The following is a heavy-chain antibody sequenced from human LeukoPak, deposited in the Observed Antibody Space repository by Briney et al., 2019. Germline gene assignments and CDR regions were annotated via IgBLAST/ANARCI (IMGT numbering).Heavy chain of an antibody. V-gene: IGHV3-48*01. J-gene: IGHJ4*02. Sequence: GGSLRVSCAASGFTFSSYSMNWVRQAPGKGGEGVSYISSTTSTIYYATSVKGRLTVSRDNAGHPLYLQMNSLRAEDTAVYYCVRGIAAAGGFDFWGQGTLVTVSS. D-gene: IGHD6-13*01. CDR3: VRGIAAAGGFDF. CDR1: GFTFSSYS. CDR2: ISSTTSTI.